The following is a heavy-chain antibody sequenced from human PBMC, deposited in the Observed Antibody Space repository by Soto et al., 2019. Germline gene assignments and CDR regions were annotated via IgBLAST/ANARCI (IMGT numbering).Heavy chain of an antibody. CDR3: TAYFLPRQQLATRQAY. CDR2: IKSKTDGGTT. CDR1: GFTFSNAW. V-gene: IGHV3-15*01. Sequence: GGSLRLSCAASGFTFSNAWMSWVRQAPGKGLEWVGRIKSKTDGGTTDYAAPVKGRFTISRDDSKNTLYLQMNSLKTEDTAVYYCTAYFLPRQQLATRQAYWAQGTLVIVSA. D-gene: IGHD6-13*01. J-gene: IGHJ4*02.